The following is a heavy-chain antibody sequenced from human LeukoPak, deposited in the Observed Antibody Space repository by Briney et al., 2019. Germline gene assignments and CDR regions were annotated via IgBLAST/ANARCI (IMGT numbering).Heavy chain of an antibody. D-gene: IGHD3-22*01. CDR1: GFTFDDYG. J-gene: IGHJ4*02. Sequence: GGSLRLSCAASGFTFDDYGMTWVRHAPGKGLEWVSGINWNGGATNYADSVQGRFTISRDNAKNSLYLQMNSPRAEDTAFYYCARYYYDSSGYYHPFDYWGQGTLVTVSS. V-gene: IGHV3-20*04. CDR2: INWNGGAT. CDR3: ARYYYDSSGYYHPFDY.